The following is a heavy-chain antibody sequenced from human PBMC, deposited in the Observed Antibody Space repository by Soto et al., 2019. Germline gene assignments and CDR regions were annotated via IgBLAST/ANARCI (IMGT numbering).Heavy chain of an antibody. CDR3: AREEKQLSRYGGDFDY. D-gene: IGHD3-16*01. Sequence: QVQLQESGPGLVKPSETLSLTCSVSDGSVNTGNYYWSWIRQPPGKGLEWIGHIYYIGTTNYNPSLKSRVTISLDTSKHQFSLKVTAVTAADTAVYFCAREEKQLSRYGGDFDYCGQGILVTVSS. J-gene: IGHJ4*02. CDR2: IYYIGTT. V-gene: IGHV4-61*01. CDR1: DGSVNTGNYY.